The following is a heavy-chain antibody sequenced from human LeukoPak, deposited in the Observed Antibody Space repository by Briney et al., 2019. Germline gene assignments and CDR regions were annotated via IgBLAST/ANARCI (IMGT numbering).Heavy chain of an antibody. CDR1: GGSISSSSFY. CDR3: ARQDMPPVAGTGFDY. J-gene: IGHJ4*02. CDR2: IFYSGTT. Sequence: SETPSLTCTVSGGSISSSSFYWGWIRQPPGKGLEWIGNIFYSGTTYYNPSLKSRVTISVDTSKNQFSLKLDSVTAADTAVYCCARQDMPPVAGTGFDYWGQGTLVTVSS. D-gene: IGHD6-19*01. V-gene: IGHV4-39*01.